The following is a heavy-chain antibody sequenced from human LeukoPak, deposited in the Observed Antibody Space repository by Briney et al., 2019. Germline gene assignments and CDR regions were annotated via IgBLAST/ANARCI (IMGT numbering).Heavy chain of an antibody. J-gene: IGHJ4*02. CDR3: AREPQGYFDY. CDR2: IWYDGSNK. Sequence: GRSLRLSCAASGFTFSSYVIHWVRQAPGKGLEWVAIIWYDGSNKYCADSVKGRFTISRDNSKNTLYLQMNSLRAEDTAVYYCAREPQGYFDYWGQGTLVTVSS. CDR1: GFTFSSYV. V-gene: IGHV3-33*01.